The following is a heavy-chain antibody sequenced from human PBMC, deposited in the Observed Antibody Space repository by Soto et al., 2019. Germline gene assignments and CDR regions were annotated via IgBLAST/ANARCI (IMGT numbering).Heavy chain of an antibody. CDR1: GFTFSNAW. D-gene: IGHD6-19*01. CDR2: IKSKTDGGTT. CDR3: TTVLIAVAGRGDY. J-gene: IGHJ4*02. Sequence: EVQLVESGGGLVKPGGFLRLSCAASGFTFSNAWMSWVRQAPGKGLEWVGRIKSKTDGGTTDYAAPVKGRFTISRDDSKNTLYLQMNSLKTEDTAVYYCTTVLIAVAGRGDYWGQGTLVTVSS. V-gene: IGHV3-15*01.